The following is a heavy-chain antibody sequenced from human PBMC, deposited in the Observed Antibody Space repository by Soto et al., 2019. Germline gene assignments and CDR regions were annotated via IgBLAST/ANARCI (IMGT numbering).Heavy chain of an antibody. CDR1: GFTFSSYA. CDR3: VRSSGGSYPYFDS. V-gene: IGHV3-30-3*01. J-gene: IGHJ4*02. Sequence: GGSLRLSCAASGFTFSSYAMHWVRQAPGKGLEWVADISYDGSNQYYADSVKGRFTISRDNSKNTLFLQMNSLRAEDTAVYSCVRSSGGSYPYFDSWGQGTLVTVSS. D-gene: IGHD2-15*01. CDR2: ISYDGSNQ.